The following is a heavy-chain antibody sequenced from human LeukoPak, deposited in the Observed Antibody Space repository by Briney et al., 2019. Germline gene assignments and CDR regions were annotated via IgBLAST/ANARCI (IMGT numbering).Heavy chain of an antibody. Sequence: GGSLRLSCAASGFTFNDYYMSWIRQAPGKGLEWLSYINIGGTNTHYADSVKGRFTISRDNAKKSLYLEMNNLRAEDTAVYYCAKDTAMGITMRLGYYFDYWGQGTLVTVSS. J-gene: IGHJ4*02. D-gene: IGHD3-22*01. V-gene: IGHV3-11*01. CDR1: GFTFNDYY. CDR3: AKDTAMGITMRLGYYFDY. CDR2: INIGGTNT.